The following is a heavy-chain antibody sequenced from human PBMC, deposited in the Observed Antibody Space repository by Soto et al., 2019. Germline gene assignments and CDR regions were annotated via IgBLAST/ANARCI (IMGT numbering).Heavy chain of an antibody. CDR1: GDSVSSNSAA. J-gene: IGHJ3*02. CDR2: TYYRSKWYN. D-gene: IGHD6-13*01. Sequence: SETLSLTCAISGDSVSSNSAAWNWIRQSPSRGLEWLGRTYYRSKWYNDYAVSVKSRITINPDTSKNQFSLQLNSVTTEDTAVYYCASDPSSSWYAFDIWGQGTMVTVSS. V-gene: IGHV6-1*01. CDR3: ASDPSSSWYAFDI.